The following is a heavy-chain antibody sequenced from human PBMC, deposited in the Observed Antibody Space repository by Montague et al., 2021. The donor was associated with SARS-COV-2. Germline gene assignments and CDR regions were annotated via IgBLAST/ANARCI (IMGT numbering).Heavy chain of an antibody. CDR2: IDTSGGDT. D-gene: IGHD4-17*01. Sequence: SLRPSCAASGFTFTNFAMTWVRQAPGKGLEWVSSIDTSGGDTYYADSVKGRFTISRDNSRNTVYLQLNSLRAEDTALYYCASSYGFWYFAYWGQGTLVTVSS. V-gene: IGHV3-23*01. CDR3: ASSYGFWYFAY. CDR1: GFTFTNFA. J-gene: IGHJ4*02.